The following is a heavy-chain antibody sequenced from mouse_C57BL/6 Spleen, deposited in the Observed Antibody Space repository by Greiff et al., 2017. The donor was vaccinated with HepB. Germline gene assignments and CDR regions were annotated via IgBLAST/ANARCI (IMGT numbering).Heavy chain of an antibody. CDR1: GYTFTSYW. V-gene: IGHV1-9*01. CDR3: ARRGGITTVVARNWYFDV. Sequence: QVQLQQPGAELVKPGASVKVSCKASGYTFTSYWMHWVKQRPGHGLEWIGEILPGSGSTNYNEKFKGKATFTADTSSNTAYMQLSSLTTEDSAIYYCARRGGITTVVARNWYFDVWGTGTTVTVSS. D-gene: IGHD1-1*01. CDR2: ILPGSGST. J-gene: IGHJ1*03.